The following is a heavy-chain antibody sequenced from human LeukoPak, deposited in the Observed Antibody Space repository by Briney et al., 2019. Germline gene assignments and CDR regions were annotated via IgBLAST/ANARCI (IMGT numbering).Heavy chain of an antibody. V-gene: IGHV3-15*01. D-gene: IGHD5-12*01. J-gene: IGHJ4*02. Sequence: GGSLRLSCAASGFTFSNAWVSWVRQAPGKGLEWVGRIKSKADGGTTNYAAPVKGRFTISRDDSKNTLYLRMSSLKTEDTAIYYCTTDYPNSGYETFDYWGQGTLVTVSS. CDR1: GFTFSNAW. CDR2: IKSKADGGTT. CDR3: TTDYPNSGYETFDY.